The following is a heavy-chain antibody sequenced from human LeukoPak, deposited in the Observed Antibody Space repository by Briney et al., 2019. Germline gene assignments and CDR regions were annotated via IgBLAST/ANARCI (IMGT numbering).Heavy chain of an antibody. CDR1: GGSISSYY. CDR2: IYYSGST. D-gene: IGHD3-22*01. V-gene: IGHV4-59*01. Sequence: PSETLSLTCTVSGGSISSYYWSWIRQPPGKGLEWIGYIYYSGSTNYNPSLKSRVTISVDTSKNQLSLKLSSVTAADTAVYYCARGASSSGFYFDYWGQGTLVTVSS. J-gene: IGHJ4*02. CDR3: ARGASSSGFYFDY.